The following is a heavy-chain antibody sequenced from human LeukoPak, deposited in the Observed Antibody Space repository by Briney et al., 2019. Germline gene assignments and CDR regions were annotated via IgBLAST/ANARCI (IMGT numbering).Heavy chain of an antibody. CDR2: IYYTGST. D-gene: IGHD4-23*01. V-gene: IGHV4-61*05. J-gene: IGHJ5*02. CDR3: ARGRWPFDP. CDR1: GGSISSSSYY. Sequence: SETLSLTCTVSGGSISSSSYYWSWVRQPPGKGLEWIGFIYYTGSTNYNPSLKSRVTISVDTSKNQFSLKLTSVTAADTAVYYCARGRWPFDPWGQGTLLTVSS.